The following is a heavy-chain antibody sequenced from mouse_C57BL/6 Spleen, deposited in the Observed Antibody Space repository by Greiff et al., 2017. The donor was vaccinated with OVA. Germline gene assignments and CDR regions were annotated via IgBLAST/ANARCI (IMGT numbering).Heavy chain of an antibody. CDR3: ARSGGYDYDGDYFDY. J-gene: IGHJ2*01. CDR1: GYAFSSSW. V-gene: IGHV1-82*01. D-gene: IGHD2-4*01. Sequence: VQLKESGPELVKPGASVKISCKASGYAFSSSWMNWVKQRPGKGLEWIGRIYPGDGDTNYNGKFKGKATLTADKSSSTAYMQLSSLTSEDSAVYFCARSGGYDYDGDYFDYWGQGTTLTVSS. CDR2: IYPGDGDT.